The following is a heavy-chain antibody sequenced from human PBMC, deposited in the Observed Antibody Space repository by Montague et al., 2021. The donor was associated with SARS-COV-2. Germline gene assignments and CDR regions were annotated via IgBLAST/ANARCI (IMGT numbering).Heavy chain of an antibody. CDR2: LYHSGTT. Sequence: SETLSLTCTVSGFSIGSGGYWGWIRQPPGKGLEWIGSLYHSGTTYYDPSLQSRLTLSIDTSTNQLSLGLHSVTAAGTAVFFCVREKAGGLRNVFDIWGQGTTGTVSS. J-gene: IGHJ3*02. V-gene: IGHV4-38-2*02. CDR1: GFSIGSGGY. CDR3: VREKAGGLRNVFDI.